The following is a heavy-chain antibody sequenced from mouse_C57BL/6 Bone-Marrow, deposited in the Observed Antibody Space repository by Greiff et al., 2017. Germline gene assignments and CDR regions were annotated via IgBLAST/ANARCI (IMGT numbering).Heavy chain of an antibody. CDR3: ARECNYVFYYAMDY. Sequence: EVNLVESGGGLVKPGGSLKLSCAASGFTFSSYAMSWVRQTPEKRLEWVANISDGGSYTYYPDNVKGRFTISRDNAKDNLYLQMSHRKSEDTAMDYCARECNYVFYYAMDYWGQGTSVTVSS. CDR2: ISDGGSYT. J-gene: IGHJ4*01. CDR1: GFTFSSYA. V-gene: IGHV5-4*01. D-gene: IGHD2-1*01.